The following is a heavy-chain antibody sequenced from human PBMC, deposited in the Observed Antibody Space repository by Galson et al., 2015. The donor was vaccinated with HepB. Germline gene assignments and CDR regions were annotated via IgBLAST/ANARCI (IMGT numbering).Heavy chain of an antibody. D-gene: IGHD3-10*01. Sequence: SLRLSCAASGFTFSSYAMSWVRQAPGKGLERVSAISGSGGSTYYADSVKGRFTISRDNSKNTLYLQMNSLRAEDTAVYYCAKGGTITMVRGVPSPYFDYWGQGTLVTVSS. CDR2: ISGSGGST. CDR3: AKGGTITMVRGVPSPYFDY. CDR1: GFTFSSYA. J-gene: IGHJ4*02. V-gene: IGHV3-23*01.